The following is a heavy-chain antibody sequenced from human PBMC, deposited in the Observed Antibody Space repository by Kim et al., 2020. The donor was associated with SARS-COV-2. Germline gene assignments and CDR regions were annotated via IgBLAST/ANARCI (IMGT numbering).Heavy chain of an antibody. Sequence: ASVKVSCKASGYTFTGYYMHWVRQAPGQGLEWMGWINPNSGGTNYAQKFQGRVTMTRDTSISTAYMELSRLRSDDTAVYYCARVKANERELLIDYWGQGTLVTVSS. CDR2: INPNSGGT. CDR3: ARVKANERELLIDY. J-gene: IGHJ4*02. CDR1: GYTFTGYY. V-gene: IGHV1-2*02. D-gene: IGHD1-7*01.